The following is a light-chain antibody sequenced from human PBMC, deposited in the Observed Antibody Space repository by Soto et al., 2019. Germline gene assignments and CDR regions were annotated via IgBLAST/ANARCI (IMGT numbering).Light chain of an antibody. V-gene: IGKV3-20*01. CDR3: QQYGSSPPFT. CDR1: QSVSSSY. J-gene: IGKJ3*01. CDR2: GAS. Sequence: EIVLTQSPGTLSLSPGERATLSCRASQSVSSSYLAWYQQKPGQAPRLRMYGASSRATGIPDRFSSSGSGTDFTLTISSLEPEDFAVYYCQQYGSSPPFTFGPGTKVDIK.